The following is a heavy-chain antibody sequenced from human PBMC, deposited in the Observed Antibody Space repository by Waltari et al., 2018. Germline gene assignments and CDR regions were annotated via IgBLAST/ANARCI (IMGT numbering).Heavy chain of an antibody. Sequence: VQLVQSGAEVKKPGSSVKVSCKASGGTFSSYAISWMRQAPGQGLGWMGGIIPIVGTANYAQKFQGRVTITADESTSTAYMELSSLRSEDTAVYYCAREVEGYCSSTSCYRGDAFDIWGQGTMVTVSS. CDR2: IIPIVGTA. D-gene: IGHD2-2*02. V-gene: IGHV1-69*12. CDR1: GGTFSSYA. J-gene: IGHJ3*02. CDR3: AREVEGYCSSTSCYRGDAFDI.